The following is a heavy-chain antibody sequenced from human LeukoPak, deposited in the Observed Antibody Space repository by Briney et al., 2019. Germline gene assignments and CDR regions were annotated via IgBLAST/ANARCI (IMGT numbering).Heavy chain of an antibody. V-gene: IGHV3-30*04. CDR2: ISYDGRNK. CDR3: ARGMDYDILAGPPDY. D-gene: IGHD3-9*01. Sequence: PGGSRRLSCAASEFTFSSYAMHWVRQAPDKGLEWVALISYDGRNKDYADSVKGRFTISRDNPKNSLYLQMNSLRGEDTAVYYCARGMDYDILAGPPDYWGQGTLVTVSS. CDR1: EFTFSSYA. J-gene: IGHJ4*02.